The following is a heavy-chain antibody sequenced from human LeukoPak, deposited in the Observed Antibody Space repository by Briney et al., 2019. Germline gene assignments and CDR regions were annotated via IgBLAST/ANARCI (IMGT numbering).Heavy chain of an antibody. CDR2: IYYSGRT. D-gene: IGHD3-10*01. CDR1: GGSISSGSYS. V-gene: IGHV4-30-4*07. Sequence: ASETLSLTCAVSGGSISSGSYSWSWIRQPPGKGLEWIGYIYYSGRTTYNPSLKSRLTISLQTSRNQFSLELSSVTAADAAVYYCAGDFGSGSYRFDYWGQGILVTVSS. CDR3: AGDFGSGSYRFDY. J-gene: IGHJ4*02.